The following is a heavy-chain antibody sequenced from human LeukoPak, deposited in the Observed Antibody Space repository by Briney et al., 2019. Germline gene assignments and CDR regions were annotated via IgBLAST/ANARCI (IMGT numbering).Heavy chain of an antibody. J-gene: IGHJ5*02. D-gene: IGHD2-2*01. V-gene: IGHV1-2*02. CDR1: GYSFTGYY. CDR3: ARDLGDIVVVPAAIWFDP. CDR2: INPNSGGT. Sequence: ASVKVSCKASGYSFTGYYMHWVRQAPGQGLEWMGWINPNSGGTNYAQKFQGRVTMTRDTSTSTAYMELSRLRSDDTAVYYCARDLGDIVVVPAAIWFDPWGQGTLVTVSS.